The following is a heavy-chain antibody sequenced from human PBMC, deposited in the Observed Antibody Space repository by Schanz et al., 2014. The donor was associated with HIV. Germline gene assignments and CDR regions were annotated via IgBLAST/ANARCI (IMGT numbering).Heavy chain of an antibody. CDR3: ARDMPRDGSYFRAFDI. CDR1: GGTFSSYA. D-gene: IGHD1-26*01. Sequence: QVQLLQSGAEVKKPGSSVKVSCKASGGTFSSYAISWVRQAPGQGLEWMGGIIPVFGKANYAQKFEDRITITADESTSTAYMELSSLRSDDTAVYYCARDMPRDGSYFRAFDIWGQGTMVTVSS. V-gene: IGHV1-69*01. CDR2: IIPVFGKA. J-gene: IGHJ3*02.